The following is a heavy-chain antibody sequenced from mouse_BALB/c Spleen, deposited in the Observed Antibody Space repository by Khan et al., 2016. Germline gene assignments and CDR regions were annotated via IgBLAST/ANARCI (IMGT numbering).Heavy chain of an antibody. CDR2: IHYSGGT. J-gene: IGHJ4*01. V-gene: IGHV3-1*02. Sequence: EVQLQESGPDLVKPSQSLSLTCTVTGYSITSGYSWHWIRQFPGNKLEWMGYIHYSGGTKYIPSLKSRISITRDTSKNQFFLQLNSVTPEDTATYYGTRSHGYYARDYWGQGTSVTVSS. CDR1: GYSITSGYS. CDR3: TRSHGYYARDY.